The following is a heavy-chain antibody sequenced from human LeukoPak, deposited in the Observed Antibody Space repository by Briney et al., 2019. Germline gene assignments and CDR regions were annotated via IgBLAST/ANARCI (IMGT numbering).Heavy chain of an antibody. Sequence: GGSLRLSCAASGFTFSSYSMNWVRQAPGKGLEWVSYISSSSSTIYYADSVKGRFTISRDNSKNTLYLQMNSLRAEDTAVYYCAKDQSGFEFFFDYWGQGTLVTVSS. J-gene: IGHJ4*02. V-gene: IGHV3-48*01. D-gene: IGHD5-12*01. CDR1: GFTFSSYS. CDR2: ISSSSSTI. CDR3: AKDQSGFEFFFDY.